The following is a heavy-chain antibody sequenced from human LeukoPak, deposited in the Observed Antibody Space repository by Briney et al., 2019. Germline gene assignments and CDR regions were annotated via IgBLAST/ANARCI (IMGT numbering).Heavy chain of an antibody. CDR1: GYSISSGYY. D-gene: IGHD3/OR15-3a*01. CDR3: ARWTRGWFDP. V-gene: IGHV4-38-2*02. CDR2: IYHSGST. J-gene: IGHJ5*02. Sequence: KPSETLSLTCTVSGYSISSGYYWGWIRQPPGKGLEWIGSIYHSGSTYYNPSLKSRVTISVDTSKNQFSLKLSSVTAADTAVYYCARWTRGWFDPWGQGTLVTVSS.